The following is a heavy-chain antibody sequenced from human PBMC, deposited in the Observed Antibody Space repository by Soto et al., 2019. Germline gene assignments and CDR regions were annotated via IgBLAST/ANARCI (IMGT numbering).Heavy chain of an antibody. CDR3: AHRPTSTDDFYFDY. CDR2: FYWNDDK. Sequence: KESGPTLVTPTQTLTLTCSFSGFSLTPSGVAVGWFRQPPGKAPEWLALFYWNDDKRYSPSLRSRLTVTGDSSKNQVVLTLANVDPVDSGTYYCAHRPTSTDDFYFDYWGQGTLVTVSS. CDR1: GFSLTPSGVA. J-gene: IGHJ4*02. V-gene: IGHV2-5*01. D-gene: IGHD2-21*02.